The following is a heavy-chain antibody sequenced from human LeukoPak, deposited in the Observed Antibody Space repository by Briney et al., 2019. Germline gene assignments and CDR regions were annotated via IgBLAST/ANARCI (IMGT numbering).Heavy chain of an antibody. V-gene: IGHV1-2*02. J-gene: IGHJ4*02. CDR1: GYTFTGYY. D-gene: IGHD2-2*01. CDR3: ARGVGEYCSSTNCYASHY. Sequence: ASVKVSCKASGYTFTGYYMHWVRQAPGQGLEWMGWINPHSGGTNYAQKFQGGVTMTRDTSITTAYMELSSLRSDDTAVYYCARGVGEYCSSTNCYASHYWGQGTLVTVSS. CDR2: INPHSGGT.